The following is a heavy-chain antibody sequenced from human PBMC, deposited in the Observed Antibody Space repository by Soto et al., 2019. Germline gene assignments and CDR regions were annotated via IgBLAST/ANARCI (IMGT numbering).Heavy chain of an antibody. CDR2: IKQDGSEK. Sequence: EVQLVESGGGLVQPGGSLRLSCAASGFTFSSYWMSWVRQAPGKGLEWVANIKQDGSEKYYVDSVKGRFTISRDNAKNSLYLQMNSLRAEDTAVYYCARVSYYYGSGSLPYNGFDPWGQGTLVTVSS. CDR1: GFTFSSYW. CDR3: ARVSYYYGSGSLPYNGFDP. J-gene: IGHJ5*02. D-gene: IGHD3-10*01. V-gene: IGHV3-7*01.